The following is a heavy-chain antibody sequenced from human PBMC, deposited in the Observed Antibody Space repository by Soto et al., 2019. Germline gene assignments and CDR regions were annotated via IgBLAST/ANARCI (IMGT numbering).Heavy chain of an antibody. J-gene: IGHJ6*03. V-gene: IGHV3-9*01. CDR2: ISWNSGSI. CDR3: EKDGSNYPGGDYYYYYYMDV. D-gene: IGHD4-4*01. CDR1: GFTFDDYA. Sequence: EVQLVESGGGLVQPGRSLRLSCAASGFTFDDYAMHWVRQAPGKGLEWVSGISWNSGSIGYADSVKGRFTISRDNAKNSLYLQMNSLRAEDTAFYYCEKDGSNYPGGDYYYYYYMDVGGKGTTVTVSS.